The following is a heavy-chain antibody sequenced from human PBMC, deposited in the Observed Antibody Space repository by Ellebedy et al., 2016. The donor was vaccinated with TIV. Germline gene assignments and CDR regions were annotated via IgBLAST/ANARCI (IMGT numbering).Heavy chain of an antibody. Sequence: GESLKISXAASGFTVSSNYMSWVRQAPGKGLEWVSVIYSGGSTYYADSVKGRFTISRDNSKNTLYLQMNSLRAEDTAVYYCARDGRTYYYGSGSYYNADGMDVWGQGTTVTVSS. CDR2: IYSGGST. V-gene: IGHV3-53*01. D-gene: IGHD3-10*01. CDR3: ARDGRTYYYGSGSYYNADGMDV. J-gene: IGHJ6*02. CDR1: GFTVSSNY.